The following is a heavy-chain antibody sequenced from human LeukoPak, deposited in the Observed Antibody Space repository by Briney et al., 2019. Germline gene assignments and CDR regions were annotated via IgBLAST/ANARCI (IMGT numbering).Heavy chain of an antibody. V-gene: IGHV1-46*01. CDR3: ARVSRDGYYLFDY. D-gene: IGHD5-24*01. Sequence: GASAKVSCKASGYIIATYYIDWVRQAPGQGLEWMGRINPSGGSTNYARQFQDRVTMTSDTSTTTVYMELSSLRSEDTAVYFCARVSRDGYYLFDYWGQGTLVTVSS. J-gene: IGHJ4*02. CDR2: INPSGGST. CDR1: GYIIATYY.